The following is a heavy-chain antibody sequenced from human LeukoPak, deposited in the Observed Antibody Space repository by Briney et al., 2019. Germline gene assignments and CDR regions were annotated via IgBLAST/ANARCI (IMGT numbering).Heavy chain of an antibody. CDR3: ATFYSAGY. D-gene: IGHD2-21*01. CDR2: ISGSSNYM. J-gene: IGHJ1*01. Sequence: GGSLRLSCVASGIPFSTYSINWVRQPPGKGLEWVATISGSSNYMLYADSVKGRLTIYRDNPKNSLYLQMNSLRAADTAVYYCATFYSAGYWGQGTLVTVSS. CDR1: GIPFSTYS. V-gene: IGHV3-21*01.